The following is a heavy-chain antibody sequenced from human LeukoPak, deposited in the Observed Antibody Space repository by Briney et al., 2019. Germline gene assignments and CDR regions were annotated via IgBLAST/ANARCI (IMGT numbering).Heavy chain of an antibody. Sequence: GGSLRLSCAASGFTFDDHAMHWVRQAPGKGLEWVAFIRYDGSDTYYADSVKGRFIISRDNSKNTLYLQMNSLRVEDTAVYYCAKDSSIAAAGRLGFDYWGQGTLVTVSS. D-gene: IGHD6-13*01. CDR2: IRYDGSDT. CDR3: AKDSSIAAAGRLGFDY. V-gene: IGHV3-30*02. J-gene: IGHJ4*02. CDR1: GFTFDDHA.